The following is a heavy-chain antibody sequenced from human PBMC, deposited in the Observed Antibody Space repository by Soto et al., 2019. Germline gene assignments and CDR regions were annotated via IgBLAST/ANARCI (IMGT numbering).Heavy chain of an antibody. Sequence: LRLSCAASGFTFDDYAMRWVRQAPGKGLEWVSGIRWNSGSIGYADSVKGRFTISRDNAKTSLYLQMNSLRAEDTALYYCAKDLSPMVRGVTSLDYWGQGTLVTAPQ. CDR2: IRWNSGSI. J-gene: IGHJ4*02. V-gene: IGHV3-9*01. CDR1: GFTFDDYA. D-gene: IGHD3-10*01. CDR3: AKDLSPMVRGVTSLDY.